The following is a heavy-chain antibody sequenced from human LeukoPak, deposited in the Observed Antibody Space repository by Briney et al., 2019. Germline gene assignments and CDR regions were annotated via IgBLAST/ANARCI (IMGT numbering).Heavy chain of an antibody. J-gene: IGHJ3*02. V-gene: IGHV3-23*01. Sequence: GGSLRLSCAASGFTFSSYAMSWVRQAPGKGLEWVSSISGSGGSTYYADSVKGRFTISRDNAKNSLYLQMNSLRAEDTAVYYCARDHRPEDAFDIWGQGTMVTVSS. D-gene: IGHD1-14*01. CDR2: ISGSGGST. CDR1: GFTFSSYA. CDR3: ARDHRPEDAFDI.